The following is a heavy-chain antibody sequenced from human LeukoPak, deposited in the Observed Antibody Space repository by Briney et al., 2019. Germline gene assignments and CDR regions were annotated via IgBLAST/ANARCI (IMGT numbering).Heavy chain of an antibody. D-gene: IGHD3-3*01. CDR2: IKHDGTES. Sequence: PGGSLRLSCTASGFTFSSYWMCWVRQAPGKGLEWVANIKHDGTESYSVDSVKGRFAISGDNAKNSLYLQMNRLRTENTAVYYCARGDFWSGDYTDAFDIWGQGTMVTVSS. CDR1: GFTFSSYW. V-gene: IGHV3-7*04. CDR3: ARGDFWSGDYTDAFDI. J-gene: IGHJ3*02.